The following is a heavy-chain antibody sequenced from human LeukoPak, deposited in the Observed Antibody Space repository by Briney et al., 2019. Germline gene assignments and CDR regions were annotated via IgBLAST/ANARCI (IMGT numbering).Heavy chain of an antibody. D-gene: IGHD6-13*01. CDR1: GFAFTSHA. CDR2: ISSNGGST. Sequence: QSGGSLRLSCAASGFAFTSHAMHWVRQAPGKGLEYVSAISSNGGSTYYANSVKGRFTISRDNSKNTLYLQMGSLRAEDMAVYYCARVGYTSYYYYGMDVWGQGTTVTVSS. CDR3: ARVGYTSYYYYGMDV. J-gene: IGHJ6*02. V-gene: IGHV3-64*01.